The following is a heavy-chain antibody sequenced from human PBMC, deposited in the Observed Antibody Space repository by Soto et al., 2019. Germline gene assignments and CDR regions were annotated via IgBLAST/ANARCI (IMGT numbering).Heavy chain of an antibody. V-gene: IGHV4-30-4*01. CDR2: IYYSGHT. CDR1: GGSISSGDYY. J-gene: IGHJ6*02. CDR3: ESGLSIRQKLQMVYNGMDV. Sequence: SETLSLTCTVSGGSISSGDYYWSWIRPPRGKGLEWIEYIYYSGHTDNNPSLKSLGTIPVDTSNTPFSLKLISVTAADAAVYYCESGLSIRQKLQMVYNGMDVWGQGTPVTVSS. D-gene: IGHD2-8*01.